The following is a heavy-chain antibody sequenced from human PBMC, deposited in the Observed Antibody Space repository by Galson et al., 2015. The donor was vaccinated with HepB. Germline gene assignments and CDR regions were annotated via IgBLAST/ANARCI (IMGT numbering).Heavy chain of an antibody. CDR3: ARDLVPYYYDRQAGDAFDI. CDR2: IWYDGSNK. J-gene: IGHJ3*02. Sequence: SLRLSCAASGFTFSSYGMHWVRQAPGKGLEWVAVIWYDGSNKYYADSVKGRFTISRDNSKNTLYLQMNSLRAEDTAVYYCARDLVPYYYDRQAGDAFDIWGQGTMVTVSS. CDR1: GFTFSSYG. D-gene: IGHD3-22*01. V-gene: IGHV3-33*01.